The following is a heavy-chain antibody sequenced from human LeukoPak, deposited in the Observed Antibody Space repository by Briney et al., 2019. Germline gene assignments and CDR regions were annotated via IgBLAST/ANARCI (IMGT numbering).Heavy chain of an antibody. V-gene: IGHV4-4*07. Sequence: SETLSLTCTVSGDSITSYYWSWIRQPAGKGLEWIGRNYTSGSINYNPSLESRVTLLVDTSKKQFSLRLTSVTDADTAVYYCARISAVKPYYFDYWGQGTLVTVSS. CDR3: ARISAVKPYYFDY. CDR2: NYTSGSI. D-gene: IGHD6-25*01. CDR1: GDSITSYY. J-gene: IGHJ4*02.